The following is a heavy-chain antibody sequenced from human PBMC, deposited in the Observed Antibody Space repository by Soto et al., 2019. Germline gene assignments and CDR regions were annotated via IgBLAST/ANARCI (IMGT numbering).Heavy chain of an antibody. V-gene: IGHV3-21*06. CDR1: GVNFNSYA. J-gene: IGHJ5*01. CDR3: ARDRGVPGSGNYYTPHNCFDS. CDR2: ISNGGRYI. D-gene: IGHD3-10*01. Sequence: GSLRLSCAASGVNFNSYAMNWVRQAPGKGLEWVSSISNGGRYIFYADSVKGRFTISRDNAKNSLYLEMKSLSAEDTAVYYCARDRGVPGSGNYYTPHNCFDSWGQGTLVTVSS.